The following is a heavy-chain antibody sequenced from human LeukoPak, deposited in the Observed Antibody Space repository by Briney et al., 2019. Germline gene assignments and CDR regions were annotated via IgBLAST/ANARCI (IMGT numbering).Heavy chain of an antibody. V-gene: IGHV1-2*02. Sequence: ASVKVSCKASGYTFTGYYIHWVRQAPGQGLEWMGWINPNSGGTNYAQKFQGRVTMTRDTSISTASMELSRLTSDDTAVYYCARVESSGWYCFDYWGQGTLVTVSS. CDR3: ARVESSGWYCFDY. J-gene: IGHJ4*02. D-gene: IGHD6-19*01. CDR2: INPNSGGT. CDR1: GYTFTGYY.